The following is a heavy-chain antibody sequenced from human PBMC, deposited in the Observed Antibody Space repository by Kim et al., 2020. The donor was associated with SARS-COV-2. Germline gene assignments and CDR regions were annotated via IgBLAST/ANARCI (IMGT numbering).Heavy chain of an antibody. D-gene: IGHD2-21*02. Sequence: GESLKISCKGSGYSFTSYWIGWVRQMPGKGLEWMGIIYPGDSDTRYSPSFQGQVTISADKSISTAYLQWSSLKASDTAMYYCARHEAYCGGDCYSGWFDRWGQGTLVTVSS. CDR2: IYPGDSDT. CDR3: ARHEAYCGGDCYSGWFDR. V-gene: IGHV5-51*01. J-gene: IGHJ5*02. CDR1: GYSFTSYW.